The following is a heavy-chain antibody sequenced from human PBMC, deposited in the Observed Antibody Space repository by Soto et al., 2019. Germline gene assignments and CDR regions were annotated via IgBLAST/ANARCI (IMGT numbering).Heavy chain of an antibody. D-gene: IGHD3-10*01. CDR2: ISGSGGST. CDR3: AKDQGVTMVRGVIIGWFDP. CDR1: GFTFSSYA. J-gene: IGHJ5*02. Sequence: GGSLRLSCAASGFTFSSYAMSWVRQAPGKGLEWVSAISGSGGSTYYADSVKGRFTISRDNSKNTLYLQMNSLRAEDTAVYYCAKDQGVTMVRGVIIGWFDPWGQGTLVTVSS. V-gene: IGHV3-23*01.